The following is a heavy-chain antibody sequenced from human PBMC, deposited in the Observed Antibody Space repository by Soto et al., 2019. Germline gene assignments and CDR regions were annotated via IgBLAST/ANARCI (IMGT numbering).Heavy chain of an antibody. CDR1: GASIGVSSYF. J-gene: IGHJ6*02. CDR3: TRRRFGVRGVTTMDV. CDR2: IYSSGTT. V-gene: IGHV4-39*01. D-gene: IGHD3-10*01. Sequence: PSETLSLTCTVSGASIGVSSYFWGWIRQSPGTGLEWLATIYSSGTTYYNPSLKSRITMSLDTSKNQFSLNLGSVTAADTAVYYCTRRRFGVRGVTTMDVWGSATTVTVS.